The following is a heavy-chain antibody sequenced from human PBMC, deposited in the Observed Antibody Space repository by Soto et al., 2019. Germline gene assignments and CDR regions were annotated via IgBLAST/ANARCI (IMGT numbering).Heavy chain of an antibody. V-gene: IGHV1-3*01. CDR1: GYTFTSYA. CDR2: INAGNGNT. Sequence: ASVKVSCKASGYTFTSYAVHWVRQAPGQRLEWMGWINAGNGNTKYSQKFQGRVTITRDTSASTAYMELSSLRSEDTAVYYCARDLDTAMGDWYGMDVWGQGTTVTVSS. J-gene: IGHJ6*02. CDR3: ARDLDTAMGDWYGMDV. D-gene: IGHD5-18*01.